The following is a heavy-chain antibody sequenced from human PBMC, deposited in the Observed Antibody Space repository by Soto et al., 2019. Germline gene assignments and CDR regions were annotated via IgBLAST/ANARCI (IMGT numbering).Heavy chain of an antibody. CDR2: ASYDGTYK. D-gene: IGHD3-16*01. Sequence: QVELVESGGGVVRPGKSLTVSCTGSGFVFGGFGMHWVRQPPGKGLEWLGMASYDGTYKYFADSVKGRFTISRDNGMKTVYLQMDNLRLEDTAIYYCARGGDVLDYWGRGTLVTVSS. CDR3: ARGGDVLDY. V-gene: IGHV3-30*03. CDR1: GFVFGGFG. J-gene: IGHJ4*02.